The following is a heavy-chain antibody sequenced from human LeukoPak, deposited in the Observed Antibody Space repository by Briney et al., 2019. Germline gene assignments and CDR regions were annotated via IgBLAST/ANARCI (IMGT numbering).Heavy chain of an antibody. CDR3: ARDLTMVRGAEGPI. D-gene: IGHD3-10*01. CDR1: GGPISSYY. J-gene: IGHJ3*02. Sequence: SETLSLTCTVSGGPISSYYWSWIRQPPGKGLEWIGYIYYSGSTNYNPSLKSRVTISVDTSKNQFSLKLSSVTAADTAVYYCARDLTMVRGAEGPIWGQGTMVTVSS. V-gene: IGHV4-59*01. CDR2: IYYSGST.